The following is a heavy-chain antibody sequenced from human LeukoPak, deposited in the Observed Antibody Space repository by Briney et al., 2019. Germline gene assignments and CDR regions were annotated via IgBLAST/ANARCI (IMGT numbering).Heavy chain of an antibody. CDR1: GFTFSNAW. Sequence: GSLRLSCAASGFTFSNAWMSWIRQPPGKGLEWIGEINHSGSTNYNPSLKSRVTISVDTSKDQFSLKLSSVTAADTAVYYCARGAPIYGSGSYFFDYWGQGTLVTVSS. CDR3: ARGAPIYGSGSYFFDY. J-gene: IGHJ4*02. D-gene: IGHD3-10*01. CDR2: INHSGST. V-gene: IGHV4-34*01.